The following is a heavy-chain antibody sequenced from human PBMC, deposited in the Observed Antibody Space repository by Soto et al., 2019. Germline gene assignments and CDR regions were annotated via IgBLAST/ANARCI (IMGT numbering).Heavy chain of an antibody. Sequence: GGSLRLSCTASAFSFSATCMIWVCKAPGRGLEWVADIKQDGSAKNYGDSVKGRVTISRDNAKNSLFLQMNSLRAEDTAVYYCARDPDCGAMDYWGLGTVVTVSS. CDR3: ARDPDCGAMDY. CDR2: IKQDGSAK. V-gene: IGHV3-7*01. D-gene: IGHD1-26*01. CDR1: AFSFSATC. J-gene: IGHJ4*02.